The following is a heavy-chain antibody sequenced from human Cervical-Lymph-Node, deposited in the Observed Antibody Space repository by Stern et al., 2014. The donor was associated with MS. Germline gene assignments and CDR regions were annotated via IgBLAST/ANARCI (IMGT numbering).Heavy chain of an antibody. CDR2: IIPDISTT. V-gene: IGHV1-69*01. CDR3: ARRGSARRGSGWLDP. Sequence: VQLVESGAEVKEPGSSVKVSCTASGGTSSRHAISWVRQAPGQGLEWMGGIIPDISTTNYAQKFQGRVTITADDSTSTTFLELSGLTSNDTALYYCARRGSARRGSGWLDPWGQGTLVIVSS. J-gene: IGHJ5*02. D-gene: IGHD3-10*01. CDR1: GGTSSRHA.